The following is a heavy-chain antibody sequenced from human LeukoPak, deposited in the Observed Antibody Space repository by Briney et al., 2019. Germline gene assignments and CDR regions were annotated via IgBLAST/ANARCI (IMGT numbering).Heavy chain of an antibody. D-gene: IGHD3-3*01. CDR2: IYYSGST. V-gene: IGHV4-59*11. Sequence: SETLSLTCTVSGGSISSHYWSWIRQPPGKGLEWIGYIYYSGSTNYNPSLKSQVTISVDTSKNQFSLKLSSVTAADTAVYYCARDRRGYDFWSGSFDYWGQGTLVTVSS. CDR1: GGSISSHY. CDR3: ARDRRGYDFWSGSFDY. J-gene: IGHJ4*02.